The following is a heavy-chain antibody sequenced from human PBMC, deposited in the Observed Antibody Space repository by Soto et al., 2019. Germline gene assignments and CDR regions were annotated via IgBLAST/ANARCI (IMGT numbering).Heavy chain of an antibody. CDR3: ARPGYCSSTSCYPIKKYYYYHGMDV. V-gene: IGHV5-51*01. D-gene: IGHD2-2*01. CDR1: GYSFTSYW. CDR2: IYPGDSDT. Sequence: GESLKISCKGSGYSFTSYWIGWVRQMPGKGLEWMGIIYPGDSDTRYSPSFQGQVTISADKSISTAYLQWSSLKASDTAMYYCARPGYCSSTSCYPIKKYYYYHGMDVWGQGTTVTVSS. J-gene: IGHJ6*02.